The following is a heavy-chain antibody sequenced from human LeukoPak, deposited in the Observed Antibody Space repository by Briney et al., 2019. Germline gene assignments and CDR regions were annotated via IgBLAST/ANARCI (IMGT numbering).Heavy chain of an antibody. V-gene: IGHV3-23*01. D-gene: IGHD3-22*01. J-gene: IGHJ4*02. CDR2: ISGSGGST. CDR3: AKDLDYYDSSGYYGNLGY. Sequence: GALRLSCAASGFTFSSYAMSWVRQAPGKGLEWVSAISGSGGSTYYADSVKGRFTISRDNSKNTLYLQMNSLRAEDTAVYYCAKDLDYYDSSGYYGNLGYWGQGTLVTVSS. CDR1: GFTFSSYA.